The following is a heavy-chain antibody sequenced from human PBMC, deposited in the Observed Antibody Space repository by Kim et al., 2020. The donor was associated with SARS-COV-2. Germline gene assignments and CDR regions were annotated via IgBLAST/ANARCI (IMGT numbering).Heavy chain of an antibody. CDR3: ATTYYYDSSGYYYGVFWDY. CDR2: FDPEDGET. CDR1: GYTLTELS. J-gene: IGHJ4*02. D-gene: IGHD3-22*01. Sequence: ASVKVSCKVSGYTLTELSMHWVRQAPGKGLEWMGGFDPEDGETIYAQKFQGRVTMTEDTSTDTAYMELSSLRSEDTAVYYCATTYYYDSSGYYYGVFWDYWGQGTLVTVSS. V-gene: IGHV1-24*01.